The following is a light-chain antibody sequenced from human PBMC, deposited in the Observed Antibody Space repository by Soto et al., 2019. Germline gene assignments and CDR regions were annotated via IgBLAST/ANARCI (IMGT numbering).Light chain of an antibody. CDR1: QSVSGW. V-gene: IGKV1-5*01. CDR2: HAS. J-gene: IGKJ1*01. CDR3: QQYASYSPT. Sequence: DIPMTQSPSTLSASVGDTVTVTCRASQSVSGWLAWYQQKPGKAPKLLIYHASTLQSGVPSGFSGSGSGTEFTLTISSLQPDDFATYYCQQYASYSPTFGQGTKVDIK.